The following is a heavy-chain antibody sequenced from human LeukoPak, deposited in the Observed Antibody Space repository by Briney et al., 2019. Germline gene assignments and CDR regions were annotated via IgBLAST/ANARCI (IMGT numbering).Heavy chain of an antibody. D-gene: IGHD5/OR15-5a*01. CDR3: ARGLYVHFEY. J-gene: IGHJ4*02. V-gene: IGHV3-21*04. Sequence: GGSLRLSYAASGFTFSSYSMNWVRQTPGKGLEWVSSISSSSSYIYYADSVKGRFTISRDNSKNTLYLQMNSLRAEDTAVYYCARGLYVHFEYWGQGTLVTVSS. CDR2: ISSSSSYI. CDR1: GFTFSSYS.